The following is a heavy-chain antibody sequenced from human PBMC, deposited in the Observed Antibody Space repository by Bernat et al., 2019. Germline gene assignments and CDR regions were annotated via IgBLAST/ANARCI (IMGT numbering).Heavy chain of an antibody. Sequence: EVQLVESGGGLVQPGGSLRLSCAASGFTFSSYAMSWVRQAPGKGLEWVSAISGSGGSTYYADSVKGRFTISRDNSKNTLYLQMNSLRAEDTAVYYCAKYEGVVTGYYYYYMDVWGKGTTVTVSS. CDR2: ISGSGGST. CDR3: AKYEGVVTGYYYYYMDV. D-gene: IGHD3-22*01. J-gene: IGHJ6*03. V-gene: IGHV3-23*04. CDR1: GFTFSSYA.